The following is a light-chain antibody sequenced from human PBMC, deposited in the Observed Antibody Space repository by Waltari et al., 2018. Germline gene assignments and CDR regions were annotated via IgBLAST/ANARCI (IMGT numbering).Light chain of an antibody. J-gene: IGLJ1*01. V-gene: IGLV1-44*01. CDR3: AAWDDSLNRV. CDR1: SSNIGSNP. CDR2: NYA. Sequence: QPVLTQPPSASGTPGQRVTISCSGSSSNIGSNPLNWYQQLPGMAPKLLIYNYAQRPSGVPDRFSGSKSGTSASLAISGLQSEDEADYYCAAWDDSLNRVFGTGTKVTVL.